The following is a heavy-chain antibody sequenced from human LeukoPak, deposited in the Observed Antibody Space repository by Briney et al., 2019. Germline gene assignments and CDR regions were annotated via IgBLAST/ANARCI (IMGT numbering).Heavy chain of an antibody. J-gene: IGHJ3*02. Sequence: HTGRSLRLSCAASGFIFSTNWMHWVRQAPGKGLVWVSRINSDGSSTSYTDSVKGRFTISRDNAKNTLYLQMNSLGAEDTAVYFCAREGALPLDGFDMWGQGTKVTVSS. CDR3: AREGALPLDGFDM. D-gene: IGHD4/OR15-4a*01. CDR2: INSDGSST. CDR1: GFIFSTNW. V-gene: IGHV3-74*01.